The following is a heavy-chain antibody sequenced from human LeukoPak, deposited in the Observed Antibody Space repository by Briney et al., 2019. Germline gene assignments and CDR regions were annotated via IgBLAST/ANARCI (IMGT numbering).Heavy chain of an antibody. CDR2: INHSGST. D-gene: IGHD2-15*01. J-gene: IGHJ5*02. Sequence: PSETLSLTCAVYGGSFSGYYWSWIRQPPGKGLEWIGEINHSGSTNYNPSLKSRVTISVDTPKNQFSLKLSPVTAADTAVYFCAQGLILPRRGGSHNWFDPWGQGTLVTVSS. CDR1: GGSFSGYY. V-gene: IGHV4-34*01. CDR3: AQGLILPRRGGSHNWFDP.